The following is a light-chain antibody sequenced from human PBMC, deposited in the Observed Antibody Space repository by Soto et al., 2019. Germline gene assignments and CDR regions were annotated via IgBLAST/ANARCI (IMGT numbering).Light chain of an antibody. Sequence: EIVLTQSPATLSVSLGERATLSCRASQGVNQKLGWYQQKPGQAPKLLIYVASYRATGIPARFSGSGSGTEYTLTISSLQAEDFAIYYCQQYDNRPHTFGEGTRLEIK. J-gene: IGKJ2*01. V-gene: IGKV3-15*01. CDR1: QGVNQK. CDR2: VAS. CDR3: QQYDNRPHT.